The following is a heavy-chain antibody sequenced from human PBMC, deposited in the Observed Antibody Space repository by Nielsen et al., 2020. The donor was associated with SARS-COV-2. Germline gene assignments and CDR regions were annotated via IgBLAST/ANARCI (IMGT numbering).Heavy chain of an antibody. CDR2: IYYSGST. CDR3: ARDRGLYCSGGSCYVTGDAFDI. D-gene: IGHD2-15*01. V-gene: IGHV4-59*12. J-gene: IGHJ3*02. CDR1: GGSISSYY. Sequence: SETLSLTCTVSGGSISSYYWSWIRQPPGKGLEWIGYIYYSGSTYYNPSLKSRVTISVDTSKNQFSLKLSSVTAADTAVYYCARDRGLYCSGGSCYVTGDAFDIWGQGTMVTVSS.